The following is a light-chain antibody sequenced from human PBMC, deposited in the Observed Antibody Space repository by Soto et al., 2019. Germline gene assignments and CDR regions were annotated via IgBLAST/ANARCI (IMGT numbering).Light chain of an antibody. CDR1: SSDVGGYNY. CDR2: DVN. V-gene: IGLV2-14*03. CDR3: SSHSSSSTLVV. Sequence: QSALSQPASMSGSPGQSITISCTGTSSDVGGYNYVSWYRQYPGKAPKLIIYDVNNRPSEVSNRFSGSKSGNTASLTISGLQAVDEADYYCSSHSSSSTLVVFGGGTKLTVL. J-gene: IGLJ2*01.